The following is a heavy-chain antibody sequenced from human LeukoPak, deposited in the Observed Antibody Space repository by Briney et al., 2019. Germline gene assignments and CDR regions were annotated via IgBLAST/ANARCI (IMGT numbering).Heavy chain of an antibody. D-gene: IGHD3-10*01. CDR1: GYTFTGYY. V-gene: IGHV1-2*02. CDR2: INPNSGGT. J-gene: IGHJ4*02. CDR3: ARESLMVRGVIYY. Sequence: GASVKVSCKASGYTFTGYYMHWVRQAPGQGLEWMGWINPNSGGTNYAQKFQGRVTMTRDTSISTAYMELSRLRSDDTAVYYCARESLMVRGVIYYWGQGTLVTVSS.